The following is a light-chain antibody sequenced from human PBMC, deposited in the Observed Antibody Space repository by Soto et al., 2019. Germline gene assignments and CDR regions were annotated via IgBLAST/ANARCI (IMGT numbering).Light chain of an antibody. CDR2: GAS. V-gene: IGKV3-20*01. J-gene: IGKJ1*01. CDR3: QQYGSTPRT. Sequence: EMVLTQSPGTLSLSPGERATLSCRASQSVSSSNLAWYQQKPGQAPRLLIYGASSRATGIPDRFSGSGSGTDFTLTISRLESEDFAVYYCQQYGSTPRTFGQGTKVDIK. CDR1: QSVSSSN.